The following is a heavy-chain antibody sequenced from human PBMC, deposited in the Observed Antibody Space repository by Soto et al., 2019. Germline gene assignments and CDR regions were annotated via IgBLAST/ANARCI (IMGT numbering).Heavy chain of an antibody. J-gene: IGHJ4*02. V-gene: IGHV4-39*01. CDR3: ARSGRVYCSGGSCPIDY. D-gene: IGHD2-15*01. Sequence: SETLSLTCAVSGGSISSSSYYWGWIRQPPGKGLEGIGSIYYSGSTYYNPSLKSRVTISVDTSKNQFSLKLSSVTGADTAVYYCARSGRVYCSGGSCPIDYWGQGTLVTVSS. CDR2: IYYSGST. CDR1: GGSISSSSYY.